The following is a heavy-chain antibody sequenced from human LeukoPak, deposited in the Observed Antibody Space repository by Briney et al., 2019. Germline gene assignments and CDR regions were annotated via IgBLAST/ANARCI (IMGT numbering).Heavy chain of an antibody. CDR2: INAGNGNT. CDR3: AKGAASLRFLEWLDEAWFDP. J-gene: IGHJ5*02. V-gene: IGHV1-3*01. D-gene: IGHD3-3*01. Sequence: GASVKVSCKASGCTFTSYALHWVRQAPGQRLEWMGWINAGNGNTKYSQKFQGRVTITRDTSANTAYMELSSLRSEDTAVYYCAKGAASLRFLEWLDEAWFDPWGQGTLVTVSS. CDR1: GCTFTSYA.